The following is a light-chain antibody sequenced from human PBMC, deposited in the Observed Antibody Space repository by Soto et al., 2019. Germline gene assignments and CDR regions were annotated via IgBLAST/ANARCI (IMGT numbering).Light chain of an antibody. CDR3: QQYNDYPWT. CDR2: KAS. CDR1: QSISSW. J-gene: IGKJ1*01. Sequence: DIQMTQSPPTLSASVGDRVTITCRASQSISSWLAWYQQRPGKAPKLLIYKASSLESGVSSRFSGGGSGTDFTLTISSLQHDDFATYYCQQYNDYPWTFGQGTKVEIK. V-gene: IGKV1-5*03.